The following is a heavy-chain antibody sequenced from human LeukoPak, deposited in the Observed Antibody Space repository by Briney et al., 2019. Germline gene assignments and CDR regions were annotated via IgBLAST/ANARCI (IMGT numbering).Heavy chain of an antibody. J-gene: IGHJ3*02. CDR3: VLFGDYESPDGFDI. CDR2: ISGSGGST. D-gene: IGHD4-17*01. V-gene: IGHV3-23*01. CDR1: GFTFSSYA. Sequence: QPGGSLRLSCSASGFTFSSYAMSWVRQAPGKGLEWVSAISGSGGSTYYADSVKGRFTVSRDNSKTTLYLQMNSLRAGDTAVYYCVLFGDYESPDGFDIWGQGTMVTVSS.